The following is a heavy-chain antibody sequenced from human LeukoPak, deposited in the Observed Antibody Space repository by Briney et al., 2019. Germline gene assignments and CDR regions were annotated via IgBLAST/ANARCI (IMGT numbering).Heavy chain of an antibody. V-gene: IGHV4-30-4*02. J-gene: IGHJ5*02. CDR2: IYYSGSV. CDR3: ARGGRFCAGGSCYPNWFAP. D-gene: IGHD2-15*01. CDR1: GGSISSGDYY. Sequence: SDTLSLTCSLSGGSISSGDYYCTWSRQHPATGLGWIGFIYYSGSVFYNPSLKSRPAISVDSSANQFSLTLISVTAAETAVYYWARGGRFCAGGSCYPNWFAPWGQGTLVTVSS.